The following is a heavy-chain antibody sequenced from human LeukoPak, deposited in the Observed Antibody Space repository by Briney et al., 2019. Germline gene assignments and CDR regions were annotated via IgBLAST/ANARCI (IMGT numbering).Heavy chain of an antibody. V-gene: IGHV3-23*01. CDR3: AKASRFGYSYGPREYFYYMDV. CDR2: ISGSGGST. Sequence: PGGSLRLSCAASGFTFSTYGMNWVRQAPGKGLEWVSTISGSGGSTYYAGSVKGRFTISRDNSKNTLYLQMNTLRAEDTAVYYCAKASRFGYSYGPREYFYYMDVWGKGTTVTISS. D-gene: IGHD5-18*01. CDR1: GFTFSTYG. J-gene: IGHJ6*03.